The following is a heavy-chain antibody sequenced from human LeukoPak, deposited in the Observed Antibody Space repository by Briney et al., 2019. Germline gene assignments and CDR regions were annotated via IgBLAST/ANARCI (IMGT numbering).Heavy chain of an antibody. Sequence: SETLSLTCTVSGGSISSGGYYWSWIRQHPGKGLEWIGYIYYSGSTYYNPSLKSRVTISVDTSKNQFSLKLSSVTAADTAVYYCARVGLRVGRGVWDYWGQGTLVTVSS. D-gene: IGHD5-18*01. CDR1: GGSISSGGYY. J-gene: IGHJ4*02. V-gene: IGHV4-31*03. CDR3: ARVGLRVGRGVWDY. CDR2: IYYSGST.